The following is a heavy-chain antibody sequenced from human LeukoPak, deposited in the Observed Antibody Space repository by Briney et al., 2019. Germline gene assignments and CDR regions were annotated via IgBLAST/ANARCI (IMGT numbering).Heavy chain of an antibody. Sequence: SETLSLTCTVSGGSISSYYWSWIRQPPGKGLEWIGYIYYSGSTNYNPSLKSRVTISVDTSKNQFSLKLSSVTAADTAVYYCARDPSSIAALGGYYYYYYYMDVWGKGTTVTVSS. CDR1: GGSISSYY. CDR2: IYYSGST. V-gene: IGHV4-59*01. D-gene: IGHD6-6*01. CDR3: ARDPSSIAALGGYYYYYYYMDV. J-gene: IGHJ6*03.